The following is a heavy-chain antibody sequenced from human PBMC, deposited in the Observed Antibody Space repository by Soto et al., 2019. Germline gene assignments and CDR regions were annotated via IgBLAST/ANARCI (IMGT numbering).Heavy chain of an antibody. D-gene: IGHD3-22*01. V-gene: IGHV4-31*03. J-gene: IGHJ4*02. Sequence: SETLSLTCTVSGVSISGGKSYWSWIRQYPGKGLECIGYIYYTGTTYYSPSLKSRVTISLDTSKNQFSLNLSSVTAADTAIYFCAGDSGYGHFDSWRLGTLVTVSS. CDR1: GVSISGGKSY. CDR2: IYYTGTT. CDR3: AGDSGYGHFDS.